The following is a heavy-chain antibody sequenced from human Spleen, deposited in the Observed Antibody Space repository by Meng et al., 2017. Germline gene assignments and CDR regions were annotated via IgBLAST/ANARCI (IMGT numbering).Heavy chain of an antibody. CDR1: GYTFTNFG. CDR2: INTNTGNP. CDR3: TRDGYSDCSSTSCFDY. V-gene: IGHV7-4-1*02. Sequence: ASVKVSCKASGYTFTNFGITWVRQAPGQGLEWMGWINTNTGNPTYAQGFTGRLVFSLDTSVSTAYLQLSGLKADDTAVYYCTRDGYSDCSSTSCFDYWGQGSPVTVSS. J-gene: IGHJ4*02. D-gene: IGHD2-2*01.